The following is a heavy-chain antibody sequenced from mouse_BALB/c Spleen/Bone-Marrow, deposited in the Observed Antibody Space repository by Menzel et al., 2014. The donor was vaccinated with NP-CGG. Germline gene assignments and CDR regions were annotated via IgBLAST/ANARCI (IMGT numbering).Heavy chain of an antibody. D-gene: IGHD2-2*01. Sequence: LKDSGSELVRPGASVKLSCKASGYTFTSYWMHWVKQRPGQGLEWIGNIYPGSGSTNYDEKFKSKATLTVGTSSSSAYMQLSSLTSEDSAVYYCTIWFPFAYWGQGTLVTVSA. CDR3: TIWFPFAY. CDR2: IYPGSGST. V-gene: IGHV1S22*01. J-gene: IGHJ3*01. CDR1: GYTFTSYW.